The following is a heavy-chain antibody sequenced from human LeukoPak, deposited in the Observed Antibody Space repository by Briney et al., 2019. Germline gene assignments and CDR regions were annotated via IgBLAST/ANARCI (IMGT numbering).Heavy chain of an antibody. CDR1: GLTFSTSG. J-gene: IGHJ4*02. V-gene: IGHV3-21*06. CDR3: ATETNGRHYDY. Sequence: GGSLRLSCTTSGLTFSTSGFNWVRQAPGKGLEWVASIGPTGFDRYHADSIKGRFTISRDNANNFLYPQMDSLRAEDTAVYYCATETNGRHYDYWGQGTLLTVSS. CDR2: IGPTGFDR. D-gene: IGHD1-14*01.